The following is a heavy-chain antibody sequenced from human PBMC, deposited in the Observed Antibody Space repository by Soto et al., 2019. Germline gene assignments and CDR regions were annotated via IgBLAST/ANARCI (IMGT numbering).Heavy chain of an antibody. CDR1: GFTFSSYS. CDR2: ISSSSSTI. CDR3: ARSGGLRLGELSFRGVFDY. V-gene: IGHV3-48*02. Sequence: EVQLVESGGGLVQPGGSLRLSCAASGFTFSSYSMHWVRQAPGKGLEWVSYISSSSSTIYYADSVKGRFTISRDNAKNSLYLQMNSLRDEDTAVYYCARSGGLRLGELSFRGVFDYWGQGTLVTVSS. J-gene: IGHJ4*02. D-gene: IGHD3-16*02.